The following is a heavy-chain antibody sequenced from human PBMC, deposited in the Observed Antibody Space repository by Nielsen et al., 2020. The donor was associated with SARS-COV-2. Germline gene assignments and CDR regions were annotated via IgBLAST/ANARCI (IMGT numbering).Heavy chain of an antibody. D-gene: IGHD2-21*02. CDR1: GGSISSGGYY. CDR3: ARTEIEYYGMDV. V-gene: IGHV4-31*03. J-gene: IGHJ6*02. CDR2: IYYSGST. Sequence: LRLSCTVSGGSISSGGYYWSWIRQHPGKGLEWIGYIYYSGSTYYNPSLKSRVTISVDTSKNQFSLKLSSVTAADTAVYYCARTEIEYYGMDVWGQGTTVTVSS.